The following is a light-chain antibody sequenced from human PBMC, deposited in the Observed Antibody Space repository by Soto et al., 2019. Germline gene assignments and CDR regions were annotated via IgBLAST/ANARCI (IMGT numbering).Light chain of an antibody. Sequence: DIQMTQSPPSLSASVGDRVTIACQASQDITTYLNWYQQKPGKAPKLLIYDVSNLETGVPSRFSGSGSGTDFSFTINSLQPEDIATYYCKQYDDAPFTFGPGTKVDIK. CDR2: DVS. CDR3: KQYDDAPFT. V-gene: IGKV1-33*01. CDR1: QDITTY. J-gene: IGKJ3*01.